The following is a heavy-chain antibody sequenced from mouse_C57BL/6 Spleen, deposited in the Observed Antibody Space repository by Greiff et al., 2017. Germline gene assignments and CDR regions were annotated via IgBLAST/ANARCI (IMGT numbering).Heavy chain of an antibody. CDR1: GFTFSSYG. D-gene: IGHD1-1*01. V-gene: IGHV5-6*01. Sequence: EVQRVESGGDLVKPGGSLKLSCAASGFTFSSYGMSWVRQTPDKRLEWVATISSCGSYTYYPDSVKGRFTMARDNAKNTLDLQRSSLKSEDTAMYYCARDYYGGSFGYWGQSTTLTGSS. CDR2: ISSCGSYT. J-gene: IGHJ2*01. CDR3: ARDYYGGSFGY.